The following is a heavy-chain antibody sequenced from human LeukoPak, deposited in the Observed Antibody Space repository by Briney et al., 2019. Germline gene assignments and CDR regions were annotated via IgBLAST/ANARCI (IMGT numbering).Heavy chain of an antibody. CDR2: IDTYKGST. V-gene: IGHV1-18*01. CDR1: GCTFISYG. D-gene: IGHD1-1*01. Sequence: ASVKVSCKASGCTFISYGVSWVRQAPGQGLEWMGWIDTYKGSTNYAENLQGTVTVTTDTSTSTVYMELRSLRSDDTAVYYCAGPNTEATGYYFDYWGQGTLVTVPS. J-gene: IGHJ4*02. CDR3: AGPNTEATGYYFDY.